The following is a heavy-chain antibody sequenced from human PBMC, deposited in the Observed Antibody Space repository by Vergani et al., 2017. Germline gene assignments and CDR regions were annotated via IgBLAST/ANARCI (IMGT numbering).Heavy chain of an antibody. CDR3: ARGASYYDFWSGYPPGYFDY. CDR1: GFTFSSYE. V-gene: IGHV3-48*03. D-gene: IGHD3-3*01. J-gene: IGHJ4*02. Sequence: VQLVQSGGGVVQPGRSLRLSCAASGFTFSSYEMNWVRQAPGKGLEWVSYISSSGSTIYYADSVKGRFTISRDNAKNSLYLQMNSLRAEDTAVYYCARGASYYDFWSGYPPGYFDYWGQGTLVTVSS. CDR2: ISSSGSTI.